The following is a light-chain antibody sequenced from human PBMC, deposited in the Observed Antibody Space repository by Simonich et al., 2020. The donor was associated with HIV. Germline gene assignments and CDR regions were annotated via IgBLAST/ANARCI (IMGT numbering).Light chain of an antibody. CDR2: GAS. Sequence: EILMTQSPATLSVSPGERATLSCRTSQSVASNLAWYQQKPGQAPRLLIYGASSRATGIPARVSGSGFGTEFTLTISSMQSEDFAVYYCKQYNNWPSPFTFGPGTKVDIK. V-gene: IGKV3-15*01. CDR1: QSVASN. J-gene: IGKJ3*01. CDR3: KQYNNWPSPFT.